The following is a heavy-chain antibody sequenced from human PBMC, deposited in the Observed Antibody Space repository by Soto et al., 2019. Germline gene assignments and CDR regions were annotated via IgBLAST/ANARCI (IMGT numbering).Heavy chain of an antibody. D-gene: IGHD6-13*01. CDR3: ARDSSTRGNWFDP. V-gene: IGHV1-2*04. CDR2: INPNSGGT. J-gene: IGHJ5*02. CDR1: GYTFTGYY. Sequence: ASVKVSCKASGYTFTGYYMHWVRQAPGQGLEWMGWINPNSGGTNYAQKFQGWVTMTRDTSISTAYMELSRLRSDDTAVYYCARDSSTRGNWFDPWGQGTMLTVYS.